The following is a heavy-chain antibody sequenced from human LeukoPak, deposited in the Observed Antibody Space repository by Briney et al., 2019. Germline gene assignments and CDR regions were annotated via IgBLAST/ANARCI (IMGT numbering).Heavy chain of an antibody. CDR1: GGSFSGYY. CDR3: ARGRLGYCSGGSCYCYFDY. Sequence: PSETLSLTCAVYGGSFSGYYWSWIRQPPGKGLEWIGEINHSGSTNYNPSLKSRVTISVDTSKNQFSLKLSSVTAADTAVYYCARGRLGYCSGGSCYCYFDYWGQGTLVTVSS. D-gene: IGHD2-15*01. J-gene: IGHJ4*02. V-gene: IGHV4-34*01. CDR2: INHSGST.